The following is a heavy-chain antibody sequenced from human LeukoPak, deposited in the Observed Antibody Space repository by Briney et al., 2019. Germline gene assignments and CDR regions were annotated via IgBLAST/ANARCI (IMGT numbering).Heavy chain of an antibody. D-gene: IGHD1-1*01. J-gene: IGHJ5*02. Sequence: SGTLSLTCAVSGGSISSSNWWSWVRQPPGKGLEWIGEIYHSGSTNYNPSLKSRVTISVDKSKNQFSLKLSSVTAADTAVYYCASCTGTGDVPWSTLFDPWGQGTLVTVSS. CDR1: GGSISSSNW. CDR2: IYHSGST. CDR3: ASCTGTGDVPWSTLFDP. V-gene: IGHV4-4*02.